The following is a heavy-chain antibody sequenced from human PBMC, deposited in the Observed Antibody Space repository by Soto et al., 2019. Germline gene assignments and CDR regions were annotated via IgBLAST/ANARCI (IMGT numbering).Heavy chain of an antibody. J-gene: IGHJ4*02. CDR2: IYHTGNT. V-gene: IGHV4-4*02. Sequence: SETVSPTCAVSGGSISSSSWWSCVRQPPGRGLEWIGEIYHTGNTNYNPSHESRVTISVDKSKNQFSLNLNSVTAADTAVYYCARDSRAAAGNRRYYFDYWGQGTLVTVSS. CDR3: ARDSRAAAGNRRYYFDY. CDR1: GGSISSSSW. D-gene: IGHD6-13*01.